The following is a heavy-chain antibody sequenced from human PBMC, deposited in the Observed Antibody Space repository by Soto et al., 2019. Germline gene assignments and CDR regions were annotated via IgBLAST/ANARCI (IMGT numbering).Heavy chain of an antibody. J-gene: IGHJ4*02. V-gene: IGHV4-59*01. CDR1: GGSISSYY. CDR2: IYYSGST. D-gene: IGHD3-10*01. Sequence: PSETLSLTCTVSGGSISSYYWSWIRQPPGKGLEWIGYIYYSGSTNYNPSLKSRVTISVDTSKNQFSLKLSSVTAADTAVYYCAKLADYYGSGSYSPYYFDYWGQGTLVTVSS. CDR3: AKLADYYGSGSYSPYYFDY.